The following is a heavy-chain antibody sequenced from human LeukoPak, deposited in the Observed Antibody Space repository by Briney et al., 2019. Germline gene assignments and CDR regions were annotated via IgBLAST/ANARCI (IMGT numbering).Heavy chain of an antibody. CDR1: GYSFSTYW. CDR2: IYPGDSDT. Sequence: GESLQISCKCSGYSFSTYWIGWVRQVPGKGLEGMGIIYPGDSDTRYSPSFQGQVTISADKSINTAYLQWSNLKASDTAMYFCARDAIVGATQGYFDLWGRGTLVTVSS. CDR3: ARDAIVGATQGYFDL. D-gene: IGHD1-26*01. V-gene: IGHV5-51*01. J-gene: IGHJ2*01.